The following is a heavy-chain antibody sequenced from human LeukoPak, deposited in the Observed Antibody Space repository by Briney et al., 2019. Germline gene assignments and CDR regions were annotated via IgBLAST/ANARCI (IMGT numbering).Heavy chain of an antibody. D-gene: IGHD3-22*01. Sequence: SETLSLTCTVSGGSISSSSYYWGWIRQPPGKGLEWIGSIYYSGSTYYNPSLKSRVTISVDTSKNQFSLKLSSVTAADTAVYYCARGPVYDSSGYYHWYFDLWGRGTLVTVSP. J-gene: IGHJ2*01. CDR2: IYYSGST. CDR1: GGSISSSSYY. V-gene: IGHV4-39*07. CDR3: ARGPVYDSSGYYHWYFDL.